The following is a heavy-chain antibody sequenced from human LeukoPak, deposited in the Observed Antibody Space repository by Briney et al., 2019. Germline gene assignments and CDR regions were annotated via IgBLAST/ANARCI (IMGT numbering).Heavy chain of an antibody. D-gene: IGHD1-26*01. J-gene: IGHJ5*02. Sequence: GGSLRLSCAASGFSFSTYEMNWVRQAPGKGLEWVSYISSSGSTIYYADSVKGRFTISRDNAKNSLYLQMNSLRAEDTAVYYCARESLSGSYVPWGQGTLVTVSS. V-gene: IGHV3-48*03. CDR2: ISSSGSTI. CDR1: GFSFSTYE. CDR3: ARESLSGSYVP.